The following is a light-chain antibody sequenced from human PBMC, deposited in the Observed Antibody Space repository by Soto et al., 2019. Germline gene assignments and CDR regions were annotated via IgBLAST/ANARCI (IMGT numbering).Light chain of an antibody. J-gene: IGKJ1*01. CDR3: QQSSGSRDWA. Sequence: DIQITQSPSSLSASVGDRVTITCRASQSISSYLNWYQQKPGKAPKLLIYAASSLQSGVPSRFSGSGSGTDFTLTIRGLQPEDFATYYCQQSSGSRDWASGQGTKVDI. CDR1: QSISSY. CDR2: AAS. V-gene: IGKV1-39*01.